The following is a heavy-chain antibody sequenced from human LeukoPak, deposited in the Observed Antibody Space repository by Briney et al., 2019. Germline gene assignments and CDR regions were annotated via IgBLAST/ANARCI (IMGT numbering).Heavy chain of an antibody. CDR3: AKWGDYDVLTGYYVSDY. J-gene: IGHJ4*02. Sequence: SVKVSCKASGGTFSSYAISWVRQAPGQGLEWMGRIIPIFGIANYAQKVQGRVTITADKSTSTAYMELSSLRAEDTAVYYCAKWGDYDVLTGYYVSDYWGQGTLVTVSS. V-gene: IGHV1-69*04. CDR1: GGTFSSYA. D-gene: IGHD3-9*01. CDR2: IIPIFGIA.